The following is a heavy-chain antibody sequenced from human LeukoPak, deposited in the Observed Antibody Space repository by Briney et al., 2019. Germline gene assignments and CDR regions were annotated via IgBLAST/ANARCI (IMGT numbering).Heavy chain of an antibody. CDR3: ARVGITMVRGVRSWFDP. J-gene: IGHJ5*02. CDR2: INPNSGGT. D-gene: IGHD3-10*01. V-gene: IGHV1-2*02. Sequence: GASVKVSCKASGYTFTGYYMHWVRQAPGQGLEWMGWINPNSGGTNYAQKFQGRVTMTRDTSISTAYMELSRLRSDDTAVYYCARVGITMVRGVRSWFDPWGQGTLVTVSS. CDR1: GYTFTGYY.